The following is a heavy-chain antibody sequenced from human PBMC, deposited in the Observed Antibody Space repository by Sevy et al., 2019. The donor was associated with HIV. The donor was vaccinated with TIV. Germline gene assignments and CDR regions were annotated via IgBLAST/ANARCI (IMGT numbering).Heavy chain of an antibody. J-gene: IGHJ4*02. CDR1: GFTFSTYA. CDR2: ITASGPST. D-gene: IGHD3-16*01. CDR3: AKAINDETRTGKLDY. V-gene: IGHV3-23*01. Sequence: GGSLRLSCAASGFTFSTYAMSWVRQAPGKGLEWVSAITASGPSTYYADSVKGRFTISRDNSKNTLYLQMNRLRAEDTAVYYCAKAINDETRTGKLDYWGQGTLVTVSS.